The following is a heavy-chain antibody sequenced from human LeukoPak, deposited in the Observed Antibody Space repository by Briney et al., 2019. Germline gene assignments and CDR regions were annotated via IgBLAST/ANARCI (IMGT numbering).Heavy chain of an antibody. CDR1: GFTFSDYW. D-gene: IGHD6-6*01. Sequence: GGSLRLSCTASGFTFSDYWMTWVRQAPGKGPEWVANIKQDGSQRYYVESVRGRFTISRDNAKNSLFLQMNGLRAEDTAVYYCARRGGSSSRRSPIDYWGQGTLVTVSS. V-gene: IGHV3-7*01. J-gene: IGHJ4*02. CDR2: IKQDGSQR. CDR3: ARRGGSSSRRSPIDY.